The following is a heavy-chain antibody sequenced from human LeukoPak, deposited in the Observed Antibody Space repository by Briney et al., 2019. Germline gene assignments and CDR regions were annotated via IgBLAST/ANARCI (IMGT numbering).Heavy chain of an antibody. Sequence: ASVKVSCKASGYTFTGYYMHWVRQAPGQGLEWMGWINPNSGSTKYSQKFQGWVTMTRDTSTSTAYMELSRLRSDDTAVYYCARDLDNWESWGRLFYCYRMDDWGQGTTVTVSS. CDR1: GYTFTGYY. CDR2: INPNSGST. V-gene: IGHV1-2*04. D-gene: IGHD1-20*01. J-gene: IGHJ6*02. CDR3: ARDLDNWESWGRLFYCYRMDD.